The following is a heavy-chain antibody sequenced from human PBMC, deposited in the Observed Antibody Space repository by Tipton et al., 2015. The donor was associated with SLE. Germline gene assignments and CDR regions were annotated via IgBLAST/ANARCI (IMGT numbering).Heavy chain of an antibody. CDR1: GGSISNYF. Sequence: TLSLTCTVSGGSISNYFWTWIRQSPGKGLEWIGYISYSGSANYSPALKSRVTMSVDTSKNQFSLKLSSVTAADTAVYYCARESVESYGSAGAYYYHYGLDVWGQGTTVTVSS. D-gene: IGHD3-16*02. CDR3: ARESVESYGSAGAYYYHYGLDV. CDR2: ISYSGSA. J-gene: IGHJ6*02. V-gene: IGHV4-59*01.